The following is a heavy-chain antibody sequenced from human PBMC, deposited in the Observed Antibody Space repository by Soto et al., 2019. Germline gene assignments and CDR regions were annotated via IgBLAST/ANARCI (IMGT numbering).Heavy chain of an antibody. Sequence: QVQLVQSGAEVKKPGSSVKVSCKASGGTFSSYTISWVRQAPGQGLEWMGRIIPILGIANYAQKFQGRVTMTADKSTSTAYMELSSLRSEDTAVYYCATFGYCSGGSCYDPWGQGTLVTVSS. J-gene: IGHJ5*02. V-gene: IGHV1-69*02. CDR2: IIPILGIA. CDR3: ATFGYCSGGSCYDP. D-gene: IGHD2-15*01. CDR1: GGTFSSYT.